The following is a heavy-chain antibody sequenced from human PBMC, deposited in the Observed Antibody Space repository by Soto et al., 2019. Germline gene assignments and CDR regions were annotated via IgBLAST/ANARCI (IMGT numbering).Heavy chain of an antibody. CDR3: ASLWGDILTGYDSDY. D-gene: IGHD3-9*01. CDR2: ISSSSSTI. J-gene: IGHJ4*02. CDR1: GFTFSSYS. V-gene: IGHV3-48*02. Sequence: GGSLRLSCAASGFTFSSYSMNWVRQAPGKGLEWVSYISSSSSTIYYADSVKGRFTISRDNAKNSLYLQMNSLRDEDTAVYYCASLWGDILTGYDSDYWGQGTLVTVSS.